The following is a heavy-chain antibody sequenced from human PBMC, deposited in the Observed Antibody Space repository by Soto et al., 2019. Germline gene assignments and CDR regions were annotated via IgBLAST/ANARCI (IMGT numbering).Heavy chain of an antibody. CDR3: ARWSYLDY. CDR2: ISGSDGKT. Sequence: PWGSLRVSCAASGFTFFAYALSWVRQAPGKGLEWVSTISGSDGKTFYADSVKGRFSISRDTSQNTLYLQMNSLRADDTAIYYCARWSYLDYWGQGTRVTVSS. CDR1: GFTFFAYA. V-gene: IGHV3-23*01. J-gene: IGHJ4*02. D-gene: IGHD3-3*01.